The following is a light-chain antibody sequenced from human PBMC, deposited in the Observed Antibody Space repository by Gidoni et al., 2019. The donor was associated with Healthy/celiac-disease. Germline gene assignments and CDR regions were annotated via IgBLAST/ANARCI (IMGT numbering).Light chain of an antibody. J-gene: IGKJ3*01. CDR1: QSVSSY. V-gene: IGKV3-11*01. CDR2: DAS. CDR3: QQRSNWPRVT. Sequence: EIALTQSPATLSLSPGDRATLSCRASQSVSSYLAWYQQKPGQAPRLLIYDASNRATGIPARFSGSGSGTDFTLTISSLEPEDFAVYYCQQRSNWPRVTFGPGTKVDIK.